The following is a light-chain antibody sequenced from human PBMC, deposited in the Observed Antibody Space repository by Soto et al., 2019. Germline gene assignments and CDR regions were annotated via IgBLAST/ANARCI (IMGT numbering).Light chain of an antibody. CDR3: QSFDSSLGGSGV. CDR2: GHN. Sequence: QSVLTQPPSVSGAPGQRVTISCTGSTSNIGAGYEVHWYQQVPGTAPKLLVSGHNNRPAEVPDRFFGSKSGTSASLTITGLLDEDEADYYCQSFDSSLGGSGVFGGGTKVTGL. J-gene: IGLJ3*02. CDR1: TSNIGAGYE. V-gene: IGLV1-40*01.